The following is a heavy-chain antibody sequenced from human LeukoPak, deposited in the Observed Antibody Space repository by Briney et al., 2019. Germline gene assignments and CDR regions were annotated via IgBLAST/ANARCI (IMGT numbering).Heavy chain of an antibody. J-gene: IGHJ4*02. CDR2: IYYSGST. Sequence: PSETLSLTCTVSGGSISSYYWSWIRQPPGKGLEWIGYIYYSGSTNYNPSLKSRVTISVDTSKNQFSLKLSSVTAADTAVYYCAGSISWYYFDYWGQGTLVTVSS. D-gene: IGHD6-13*01. V-gene: IGHV4-59*01. CDR3: AGSISWYYFDY. CDR1: GGSISSYY.